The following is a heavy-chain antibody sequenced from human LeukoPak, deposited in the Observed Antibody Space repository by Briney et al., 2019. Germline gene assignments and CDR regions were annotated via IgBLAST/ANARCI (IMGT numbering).Heavy chain of an antibody. CDR1: EFTFRSYD. CDR3: AKEVRGDAFDI. Sequence: GRSLRLSCVGSEFTFRSYDMHWVRQAPGKRLEWVAVISYDGSNKDYADSVKGRFTISRDNTKNTLFLQMNNLRAEDTAVYYCAKEVRGDAFDIWGQGTMVTVSS. V-gene: IGHV3-30*18. CDR2: ISYDGSNK. D-gene: IGHD3-16*01. J-gene: IGHJ3*02.